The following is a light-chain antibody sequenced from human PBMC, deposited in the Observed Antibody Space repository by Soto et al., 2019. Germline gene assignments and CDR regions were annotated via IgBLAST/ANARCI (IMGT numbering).Light chain of an antibody. CDR3: SSYAGINNIRV. V-gene: IGLV2-8*01. J-gene: IGLJ1*01. Sequence: QSALTQPPSASGSPGQSVTISCTGTSSDVGGYKYVSWYQQHPGKAPKLMIFEVNKRPSGVPARFSGSKSGNTASLTVSGLQAEEEADYYCSSYAGINNIRVFGTGTKVTVL. CDR2: EVN. CDR1: SSDVGGYKY.